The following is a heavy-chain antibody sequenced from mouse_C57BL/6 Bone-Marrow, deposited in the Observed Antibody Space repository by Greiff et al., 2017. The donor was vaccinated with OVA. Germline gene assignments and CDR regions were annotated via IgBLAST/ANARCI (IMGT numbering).Heavy chain of an antibody. J-gene: IGHJ2*01. Sequence: VHLQQSGAELARPGASVKLSCKASGYTFTSYGISWVKQRTGQGLEWIGEIYPRSGNTYYNEKFKGKATLTADKSSSTAYMELRSLTSEDSAVYFCARWGYYGSSIDYWGQGTTLTVSS. D-gene: IGHD1-1*01. CDR3: ARWGYYGSSIDY. V-gene: IGHV1-81*01. CDR1: GYTFTSYG. CDR2: IYPRSGNT.